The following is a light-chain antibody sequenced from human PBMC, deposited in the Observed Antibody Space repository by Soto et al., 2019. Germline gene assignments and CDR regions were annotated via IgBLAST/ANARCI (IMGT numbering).Light chain of an antibody. J-gene: IGLJ2*01. V-gene: IGLV2-14*01. CDR3: SSYTSSSTQVV. Sequence: QSALTQPASVSGSPGQSITISCTGTSSDVGGYKHVSWYQQHPGKAPKLMIYEVSNRPPGVSNRFSGSKSGNTASLTISGLQAEDEADYYCSSYTSSSTQVVFGGGTQLTVL. CDR2: EVS. CDR1: SSDVGGYKH.